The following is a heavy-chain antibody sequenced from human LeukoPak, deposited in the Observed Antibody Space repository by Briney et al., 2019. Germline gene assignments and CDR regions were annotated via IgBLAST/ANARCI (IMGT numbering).Heavy chain of an antibody. V-gene: IGHV1-8*01. Sequence: GASVKVSCKASGYTFTSYDINWVRQATGQGLEWMGWMNPNSGNTGYAQKFQGRVTMTRNTSISTAYMEPSSLRSEDTAVYYCARQYYYGSGSYNWFDPWGQGTLVTVSS. J-gene: IGHJ5*02. D-gene: IGHD3-10*01. CDR3: ARQYYYGSGSYNWFDP. CDR2: MNPNSGNT. CDR1: GYTFTSYD.